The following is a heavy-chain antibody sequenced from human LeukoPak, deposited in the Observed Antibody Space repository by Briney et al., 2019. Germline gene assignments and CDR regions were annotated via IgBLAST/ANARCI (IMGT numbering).Heavy chain of an antibody. CDR3: VKHDTSGYYYAYFDY. CDR2: ISGSGGST. Sequence: PGGSLRLSCAASGFTFSSYAMSWVRQAPGKGLEWVSTISGSGGSTYYADSVKGRFTISRDDSKNTLYLQMKTLRAEDTAVYYCVKHDTSGYYYAYFDYWGQGTLVTVSS. V-gene: IGHV3-23*01. J-gene: IGHJ4*02. D-gene: IGHD3-22*01. CDR1: GFTFSSYA.